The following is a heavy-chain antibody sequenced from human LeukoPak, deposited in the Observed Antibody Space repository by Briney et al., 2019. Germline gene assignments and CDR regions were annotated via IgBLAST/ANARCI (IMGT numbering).Heavy chain of an antibody. Sequence: GGSLRLSCAASGFTFSSYAMHWVRQAPGKGLEWVAVISYDGSNKYYADSVKGRFTISRDNAKNSLYLQMNSLRAEDTAVYYCXXXNYYDSSGPVSKVDVWGQGTTVTVSS. J-gene: IGHJ6*02. D-gene: IGHD3-22*01. CDR1: GFTFSSYA. CDR2: ISYDGSNK. CDR3: XXXNYYDSSGPVSKVDV. V-gene: IGHV3-30-3*01.